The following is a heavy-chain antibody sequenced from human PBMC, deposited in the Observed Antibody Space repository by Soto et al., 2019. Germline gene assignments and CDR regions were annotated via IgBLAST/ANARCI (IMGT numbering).Heavy chain of an antibody. Sequence: RGSLRVSCATSVFSFSSSPMHWVRQAPGKGPEWVALISYDGTNKFYADSVKGRFTISRDNSKSTLYLQVDSLRPEDAAVYYCARDPKTSGGQHWAFNYFDSWGQGTLVTVSS. CDR2: ISYDGTNK. V-gene: IGHV3-30-3*01. CDR1: VFSFSSSP. D-gene: IGHD7-27*01. J-gene: IGHJ4*02. CDR3: ARDPKTSGGQHWAFNYFDS.